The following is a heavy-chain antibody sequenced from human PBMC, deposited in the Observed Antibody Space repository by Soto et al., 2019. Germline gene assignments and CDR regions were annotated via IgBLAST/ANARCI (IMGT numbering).Heavy chain of an antibody. J-gene: IGHJ4*02. CDR3: ARAAANIDY. CDR2: ISYSGST. D-gene: IGHD2-2*01. Sequence: WTWIRQHPGKGLEWIGYISYSGSTVYNPSLESRVTISVDTSKNQFSLNLRSVTAADTAVYYCARAAANIDYWGQGTLVTVSS. V-gene: IGHV4-31*02.